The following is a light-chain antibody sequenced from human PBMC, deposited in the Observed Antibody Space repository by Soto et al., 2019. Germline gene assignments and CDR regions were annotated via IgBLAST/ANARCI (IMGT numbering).Light chain of an antibody. J-gene: IGKJ1*01. CDR3: QQYDDWPET. CDR1: QSVSSN. CDR2: DAS. V-gene: IGKV3-15*01. Sequence: EKVMTQSPATLSVSPGERATHSCRASQSVSSNLAWYQQKPVQAPRLLIYDASTRATGIPARFSGSGSGTEFTLTISSLQSEDLAVYYCQQYDDWPETFGQGTKVDIK.